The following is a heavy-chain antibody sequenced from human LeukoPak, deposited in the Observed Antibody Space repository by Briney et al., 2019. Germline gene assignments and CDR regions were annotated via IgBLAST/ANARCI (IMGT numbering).Heavy chain of an antibody. Sequence: SETLSLTCTVSGGSISSYYWSWIRQPPGKGLEWIGYIYYSGSTNYNPSLKSRVTISVDTSKNQFSLKLSSVTAADTAVYYCARGSGWGAPFDCWGQGTLVTVSS. CDR3: ARGSGWGAPFDC. CDR1: GGSISSYY. CDR2: IYYSGST. D-gene: IGHD6-19*01. J-gene: IGHJ4*02. V-gene: IGHV4-59*01.